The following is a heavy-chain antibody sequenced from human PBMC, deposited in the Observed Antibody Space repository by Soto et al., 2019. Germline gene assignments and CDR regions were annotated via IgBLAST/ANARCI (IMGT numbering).Heavy chain of an antibody. Sequence: ASVKVSCKGFGYSFMKYGINWVRQAPGQGLEWVGWISPYSGYTHSAQKFHGRLTLTTDTAASTAYMELRILRSADTALYYCARESSVLIPAAQPSRFDSWGQGTLVTVSS. V-gene: IGHV1-18*01. CDR1: GYSFMKYG. CDR2: ISPYSGYT. D-gene: IGHD2-2*01. J-gene: IGHJ4*02. CDR3: ARESSVLIPAAQPSRFDS.